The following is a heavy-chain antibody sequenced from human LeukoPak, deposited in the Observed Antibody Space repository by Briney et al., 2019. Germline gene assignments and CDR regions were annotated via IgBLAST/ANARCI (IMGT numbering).Heavy chain of an antibody. V-gene: IGHV3-30*02. CDR1: GFTFSQSG. D-gene: IGHD2-2*01. CDR3: AKGSPWSTAPAGVDF. CDR2: LRHDASKQ. J-gene: IGHJ4*02. Sequence: PGGSLRLSCAASGFTFSQSGMHWVRQAPGKGLEWVAFLRHDASKQYYADSVEGRFTISRDTSQNMLYLQMNSLRVDDTAVYYCAKGSPWSTAPAGVDFWAQGTLVTVSS.